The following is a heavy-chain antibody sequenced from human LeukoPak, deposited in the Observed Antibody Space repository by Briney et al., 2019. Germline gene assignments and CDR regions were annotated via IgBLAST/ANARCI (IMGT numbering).Heavy chain of an antibody. D-gene: IGHD1-26*01. J-gene: IGHJ6*02. CDR1: GGSFSGYY. CDR2: INHSGST. V-gene: IGHV4-34*01. Sequence: PSETLSLTCAVYGGSFSGYYWSWIRQPPGKGLEWIGEINHSGSTNYNPSLKSRVTISVDTSKNQFSLKLSSVTAADTAVYYCAKSIVGATGMGYYYGMGVWAQGTTLTVSS. CDR3: AKSIVGATGMGYYYGMGV.